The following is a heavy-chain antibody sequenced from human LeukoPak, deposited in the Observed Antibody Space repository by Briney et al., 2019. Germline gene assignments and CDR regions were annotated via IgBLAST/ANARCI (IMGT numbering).Heavy chain of an antibody. CDR3: ARNTTSYCSSTSCAPHNGFDP. CDR1: GYSLSSGYY. D-gene: IGHD2-2*01. J-gene: IGHJ5*02. Sequence: SETLSLTCTVSGYSLSSGYYWGWIRQPPGKGLEWIGSIYHSGSTYYNPSLKSRVTISVDTSKNQFSLKLSSVTAADTAVYYCARNTTSYCSSTSCAPHNGFDPWGQGTLVTVSS. CDR2: IYHSGST. V-gene: IGHV4-38-2*02.